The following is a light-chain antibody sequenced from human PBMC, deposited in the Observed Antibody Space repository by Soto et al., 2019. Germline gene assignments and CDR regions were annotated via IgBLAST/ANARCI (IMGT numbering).Light chain of an antibody. CDR3: CSYAGSSTSPYV. CDR1: SSDVGSYNL. V-gene: IGLV2-23*01. Sequence: ALAQPASVSGSPGQSITISCTGTSSDVGSYNLVSWYQQHPGKAPKLMIYEGSKRPSGVSNRFSGSKSGNTASLTISGLQAEDEADYYCCSYAGSSTSPYVFGTGTKVTVL. J-gene: IGLJ1*01. CDR2: EGS.